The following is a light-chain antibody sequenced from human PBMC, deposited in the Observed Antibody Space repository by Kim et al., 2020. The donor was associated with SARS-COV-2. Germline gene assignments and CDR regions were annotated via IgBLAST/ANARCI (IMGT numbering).Light chain of an antibody. V-gene: IGLV4-69*01. CDR1: RGHRRYA. Sequence: SVKLTYHLSRGHRRYAIAWHQQQPEKGPRYLMKLNSDGSHNKGDGIPDRFSGSSSGAERYLTISSLQSEDEADYYCQTWGTGIRVFGGGTQLTVL. CDR3: QTWGTGIRV. CDR2: LNSDGSH. J-gene: IGLJ3*02.